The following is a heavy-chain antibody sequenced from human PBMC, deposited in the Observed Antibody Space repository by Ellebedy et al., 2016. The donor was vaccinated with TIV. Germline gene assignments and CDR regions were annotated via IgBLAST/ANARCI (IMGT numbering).Heavy chain of an antibody. CDR3: ARISSPANYVDY. CDR1: GFSLTTSGMC. Sequence: SGPTLVKPTQTLTLTCTFSGFSLTTSGMCVNWIRQPPGKALEWLALIDWEDDKYYSTSLKTRLTISKDTSKNQVVLTMTNMDPVDTPTYYCARISSPANYVDYWGQGTLVTVSS. V-gene: IGHV2-70*01. J-gene: IGHJ4*02. CDR2: IDWEDDK. D-gene: IGHD6-13*01.